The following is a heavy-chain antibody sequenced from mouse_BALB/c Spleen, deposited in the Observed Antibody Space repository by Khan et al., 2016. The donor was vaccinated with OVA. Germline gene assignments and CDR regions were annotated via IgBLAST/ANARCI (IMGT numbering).Heavy chain of an antibody. CDR3: VRDGAYHRNDGWFAY. V-gene: IGHV1-4*01. CDR1: GYTFTSYT. Sequence: QVQLQQSGAELARPGASVKMSCKASGYTFTSYTIHWIKKRPGQGLEWIGYINPSNGYTNYNQKFKDKATLTTDKSSNTAYLQLSSLTSDDSAVYNCVRDGAYHRNDGWFAYWGQGTLVTVSA. J-gene: IGHJ3*01. D-gene: IGHD2-14*01. CDR2: INPSNGYT.